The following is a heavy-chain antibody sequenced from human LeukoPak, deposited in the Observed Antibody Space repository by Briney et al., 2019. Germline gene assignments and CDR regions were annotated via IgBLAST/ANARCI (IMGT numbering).Heavy chain of an antibody. CDR2: ISSSSSYI. Sequence: GGSLRLSCAASGFTFSSYAMNWVRQAPGKGLEWVSSISSSSSYIYYADSVKGRFTISRDNAKNSLYLQMNSLRAEDTAVYYCARVSIAVARIENYYFDYWGQGTLVTVSS. J-gene: IGHJ4*02. CDR1: GFTFSSYA. V-gene: IGHV3-21*01. CDR3: ARVSIAVARIENYYFDY. D-gene: IGHD6-19*01.